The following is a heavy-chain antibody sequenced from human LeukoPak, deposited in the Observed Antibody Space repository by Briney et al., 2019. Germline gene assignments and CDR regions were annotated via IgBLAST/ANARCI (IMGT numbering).Heavy chain of an antibody. Sequence: PSETLSLTCTVSGGSISSGDYYWSWIRQPPGKGLEWIGYIYYSGSTYYNPSLKSRVTISVDTSKNQFSLKLSSVTAADTAVYYCARDRRRITIFGVVRDAFDIWGQGTMVTVSS. CDR1: GGSISSGDYY. V-gene: IGHV4-30-4*08. CDR3: ARDRRRITIFGVVRDAFDI. J-gene: IGHJ3*02. CDR2: IYYSGST. D-gene: IGHD3-3*01.